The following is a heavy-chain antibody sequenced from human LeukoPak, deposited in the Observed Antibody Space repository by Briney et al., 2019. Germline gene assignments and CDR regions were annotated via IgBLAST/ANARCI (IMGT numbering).Heavy chain of an antibody. Sequence: PGGSLRLSCAASGFTVSSNYMSWVRQAPGKGLEWVSVIYSGGSTYYADSVKGRFTISRDNSKNTLYLQMNSLRAEDTAVYYCASTYQLLAAATHFDYWGQGTLVTGSS. D-gene: IGHD2-2*01. CDR2: IYSGGST. V-gene: IGHV3-66*02. CDR1: GFTVSSNY. CDR3: ASTYQLLAAATHFDY. J-gene: IGHJ4*02.